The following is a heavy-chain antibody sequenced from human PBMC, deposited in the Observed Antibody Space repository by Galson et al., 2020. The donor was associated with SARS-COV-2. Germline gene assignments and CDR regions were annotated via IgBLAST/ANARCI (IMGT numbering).Heavy chain of an antibody. CDR1: GGSISSSNYY. Sequence: SETLSLTCTVSGGSISSSNYYWGWIRQPPGKGLEWIGTIYYSGSAYQNPSLKSRVTISVDATKNQFSLHLTSVTAADSGVYYCARRFSSDWYGSDHFDFCGQGTLFTVSS. J-gene: IGHJ4*02. CDR2: IYYSGSA. D-gene: IGHD6-13*01. V-gene: IGHV4-39*01. CDR3: ARRFSSDWYGSDHFDF.